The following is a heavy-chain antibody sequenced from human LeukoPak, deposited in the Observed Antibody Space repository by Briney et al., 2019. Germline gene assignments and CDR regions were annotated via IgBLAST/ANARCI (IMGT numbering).Heavy chain of an antibody. CDR3: ARISVAARPEGYFDY. D-gene: IGHD6-6*01. V-gene: IGHV1-69*13. J-gene: IGHJ4*02. Sequence: SVKVSCKASGGTFSSYAISWVRQAPGQGLEWMGGIIPIFGTANYAQKFQGRVTITADESTSTAYMELSSLRSEDTAGYYCARISVAARPEGYFDYWGQGTLVTVSS. CDR1: GGTFSSYA. CDR2: IIPIFGTA.